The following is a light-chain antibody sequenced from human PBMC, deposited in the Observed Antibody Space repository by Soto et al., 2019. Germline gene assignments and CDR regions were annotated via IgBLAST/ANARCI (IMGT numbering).Light chain of an antibody. CDR3: QQYNNWPPST. Sequence: EIVMTQSPVTLSVSPGERATLSCRASQSVSSNLAWYQQKPGQAPRLLIYGASTRATGIPARFSGSGSGTDFTLTISSLRSEDFAVYYCQQYNNWPPSTFGQGTKLEIK. CDR2: GAS. J-gene: IGKJ2*02. V-gene: IGKV3-15*01. CDR1: QSVSSN.